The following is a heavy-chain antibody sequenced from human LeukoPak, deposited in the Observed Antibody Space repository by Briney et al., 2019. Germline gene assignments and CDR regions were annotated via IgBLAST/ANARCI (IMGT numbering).Heavy chain of an antibody. CDR2: IKHDGSEK. Sequence: GGSLRLSCAASGFIFTNYFMSWVRQAPGKGLEWVASIKHDGSEKYYVDSVRGRFTISRDNTMNSLYLQMSSLRAEDTAVYYCARGPWSAAGYNGMDVWGQGTTVTVSS. CDR1: GFIFTNYF. CDR3: ARGPWSAAGYNGMDV. V-gene: IGHV3-7*04. D-gene: IGHD6-13*01. J-gene: IGHJ6*02.